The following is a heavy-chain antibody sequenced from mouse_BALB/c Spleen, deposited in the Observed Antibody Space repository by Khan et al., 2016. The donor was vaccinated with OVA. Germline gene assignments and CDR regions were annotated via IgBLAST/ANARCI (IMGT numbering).Heavy chain of an antibody. CDR3: AAAILFYYSMDY. CDR2: INPSTGYT. J-gene: IGHJ4*01. Sequence: QVQLQQSGAELAKPGASVKMSCKASGYTFTSYWMHWVKQRPGQGLEWIGYINPSTGYTEYNQKFKDKATLTTDKSSSTAYMQLSSLTSEDSAVYYCAAAILFYYSMDYWGQGTAVTVSS. CDR1: GYTFTSYW. V-gene: IGHV1-7*01.